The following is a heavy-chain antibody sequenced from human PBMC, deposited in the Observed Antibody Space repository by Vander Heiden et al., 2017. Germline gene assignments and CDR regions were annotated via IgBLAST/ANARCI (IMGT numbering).Heavy chain of an antibody. CDR2: ISGSGGST. CDR3: ANRIVGAIMGAFDI. CDR1: GFTFSSYA. D-gene: IGHD1-26*01. J-gene: IGHJ3*02. Sequence: EVQLLESGGGLVQPGGSLRLSCPASGFTFSSYAMSGVRQAPGKGLEWVSAISGSGGSTYYADSVKGRFTISRDNSKNTLYLQMNSLRAEDTAVYYCANRIVGAIMGAFDIWGQGTMVTVSS. V-gene: IGHV3-23*01.